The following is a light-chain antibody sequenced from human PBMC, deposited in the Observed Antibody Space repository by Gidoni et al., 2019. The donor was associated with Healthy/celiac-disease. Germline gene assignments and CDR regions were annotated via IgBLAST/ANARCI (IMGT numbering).Light chain of an antibody. CDR3: QQYGSSPDT. Sequence: EIVLTQSPGTLSLSPGERATLSCRASQSFSSRYLAWYQQKPGQAPRLLIYGASSRATVIPDRFSGSGSGTDFTLTISRLEPEDFAGYYCQQYGSSPDTFGQGTKLEIK. CDR2: GAS. CDR1: QSFSSRY. V-gene: IGKV3-20*01. J-gene: IGKJ2*01.